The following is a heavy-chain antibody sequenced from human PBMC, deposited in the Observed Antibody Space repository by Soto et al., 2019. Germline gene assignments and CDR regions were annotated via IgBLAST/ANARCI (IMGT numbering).Heavy chain of an antibody. CDR3: ARESGGATATLAYYYFYVDV. J-gene: IGHJ6*03. CDR1: GDTFNDYY. CDR2: INPNGGVT. Sequence: QVRLVQSGAEVKKPGASVTVSCRSSGDTFNDYYIHWVRQAPGQGLEWMGWINPNGGVTKYAQKFQRWDSVTRDRSMRTVYRHLSRFRSDDTAVYHCARESGGATATLAYYYFYVDVWGTGTTVTVSS. D-gene: IGHD1-26*01. V-gene: IGHV1-2*04.